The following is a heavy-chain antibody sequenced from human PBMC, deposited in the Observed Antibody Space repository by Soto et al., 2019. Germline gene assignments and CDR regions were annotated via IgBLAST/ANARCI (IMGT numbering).Heavy chain of an antibody. Sequence: SETLSLTCAVFSASLGDHYWAWIRQSPDKGLEWIGEVHPSGSTDYNPSLKSRLTISLDKSGNQFSLKVTSLTAADTAVYYCASRAPGTSVDYWGQGTLVTVSS. J-gene: IGHJ4*02. V-gene: IGHV4-34*01. CDR3: ASRAPGTSVDY. D-gene: IGHD1-7*01. CDR2: VHPSGST. CDR1: SASLGDHY.